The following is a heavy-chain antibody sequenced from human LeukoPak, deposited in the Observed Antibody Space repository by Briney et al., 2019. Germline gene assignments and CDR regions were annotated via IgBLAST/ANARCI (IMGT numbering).Heavy chain of an antibody. D-gene: IGHD4-23*01. CDR2: IYYSGST. Sequence: SETLSLTCTVSGGSISSGGYYWSWIRQHPGKGLEWIGYIYYSGSTYYNPSLKSRVTISVDTSKNQFSLKLSSVTAADTAVYYCARFSSTVVTRYFDYWGQGTLVTASS. J-gene: IGHJ4*02. CDR1: GGSISSGGYY. V-gene: IGHV4-31*03. CDR3: ARFSSTVVTRYFDY.